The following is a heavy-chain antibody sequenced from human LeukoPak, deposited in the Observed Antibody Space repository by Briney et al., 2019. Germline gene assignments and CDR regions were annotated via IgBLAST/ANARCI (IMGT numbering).Heavy chain of an antibody. J-gene: IGHJ5*01. D-gene: IGHD2-2*01. CDR1: GFTFSSYS. V-gene: IGHV3-21*01. CDR2: ISSSSSYI. CDR3: ARGRGYCSSTSCQNWFDP. Sequence: GGSLRLSCAASGFTFSSYSMNWVRQAPGKGLEWVSSISSSSSYIYYADSVKGRFTISRDNAKNSLYLQMNSLRAEDTAVYYCARGRGYCSSTSCQNWFDPWGQGTTVTVSS.